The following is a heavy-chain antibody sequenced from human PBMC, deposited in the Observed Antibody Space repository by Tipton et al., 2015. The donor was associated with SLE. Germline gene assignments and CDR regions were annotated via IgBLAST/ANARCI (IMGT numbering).Heavy chain of an antibody. CDR2: INHSGST. J-gene: IGHJ5*02. V-gene: IGHV4-34*01. D-gene: IGHD3-3*01. Sequence: TLSLTCAVYGGSFSGYYWSWIRQPPGKGLVWIGEINHSGSTNYNPSLKSRGTISVDTSKNQFSLKLSSVTAADTAVYYCARHRAFWSGYYTDWFDPWGQGTLVTVSS. CDR1: GGSFSGYY. CDR3: ARHRAFWSGYYTDWFDP.